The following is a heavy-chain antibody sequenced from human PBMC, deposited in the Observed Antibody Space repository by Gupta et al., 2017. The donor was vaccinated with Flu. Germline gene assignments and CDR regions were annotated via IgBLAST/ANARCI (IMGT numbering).Heavy chain of an antibody. V-gene: IGHV3-15*01. CDR1: GITFTPAW. D-gene: IGHD1-26*01. CDR2: IQSNPDGGKS. Sequence: EVQLVESGGGLVKPGGSLSLSWTGSGITFTPAWMTWVGQDPGGGVEWVGRIQSNPDGGKSDYARPVKGRFRISRDDSKNMLYLRMASLRTGDTAVDYGTTDTSGGYAYDVCGRGTLVTVSS. J-gene: IGHJ3*01. CDR3: TTDTSGGYAYDV.